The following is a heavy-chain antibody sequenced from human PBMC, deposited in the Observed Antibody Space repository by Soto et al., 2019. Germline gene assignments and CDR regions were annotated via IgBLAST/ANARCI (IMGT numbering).Heavy chain of an antibody. Sequence: PGGSLRLSCAASGFTFSSYSMNWVRQAPGKGLEWVSSISSSSSYIYYADSVKGRFTISRDNAKNSLYLQMNSLRAEDTAVYYCARDSGRWCEGEIHAFDIWGQGTMVTVSS. J-gene: IGHJ3*02. CDR2: ISSSSSYI. D-gene: IGHD3-10*01. CDR1: GFTFSSYS. CDR3: ARDSGRWCEGEIHAFDI. V-gene: IGHV3-21*01.